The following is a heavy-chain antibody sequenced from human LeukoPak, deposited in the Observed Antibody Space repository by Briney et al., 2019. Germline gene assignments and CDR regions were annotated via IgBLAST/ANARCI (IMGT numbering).Heavy chain of an antibody. CDR3: ARQWYYDSSGYPPYYYGMDV. V-gene: IGHV4-59*08. D-gene: IGHD3-22*01. Sequence: ESSETLSLTCTVSGGSISSYYWSWIRQPPGKGLEWIGYIYYSGSTNYNPSLKSRVTISVDTSKNQLSLKLSSVTAADTAVYYCARQWYYDSSGYPPYYYGMDVWGQGTTVTVSS. CDR1: GGSISSYY. J-gene: IGHJ6*02. CDR2: IYYSGST.